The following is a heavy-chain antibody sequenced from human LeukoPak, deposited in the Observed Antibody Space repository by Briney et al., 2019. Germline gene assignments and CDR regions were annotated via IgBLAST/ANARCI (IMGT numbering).Heavy chain of an antibody. Sequence: GESLKISGQASGYTFSTYWVGWVRQMPGKGLEWVGNIYPDDSDTRYSPSFQGQVTISADKSITTAYLEWSTLKASDTATYYCARRTGYFRESSGYYVYFDLWGRGTLVIVSS. CDR3: ARRTGYFRESSGYYVYFDL. CDR1: GYTFSTYW. D-gene: IGHD3-22*01. V-gene: IGHV5-51*01. J-gene: IGHJ2*01. CDR2: IYPDDSDT.